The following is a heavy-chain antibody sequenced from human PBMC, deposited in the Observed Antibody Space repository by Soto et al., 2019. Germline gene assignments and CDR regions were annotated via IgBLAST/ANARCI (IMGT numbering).Heavy chain of an antibody. Sequence: QVQLVQSGAEVKKPGASVKVSCKASGYTFINYCIHWVRQAPGHGLEWMAIINPTGGSTNYAQKFQGRLTLTMHTSTSTVYMELSSLTSEDTAMYYCARHLAACDVWGQGTLVTVSS. CDR3: ARHLAACDV. D-gene: IGHD6-25*01. V-gene: IGHV1-46*01. J-gene: IGHJ4*02. CDR1: GYTFINYC. CDR2: INPTGGST.